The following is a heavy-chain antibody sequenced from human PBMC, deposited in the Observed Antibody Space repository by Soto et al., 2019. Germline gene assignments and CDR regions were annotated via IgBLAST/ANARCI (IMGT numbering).Heavy chain of an antibody. CDR2: INSDGSTT. Sequence: RGSPTLSCAASRFTFSSYSIHSLRHAPGKGLVWVSRINSDGSTTSYADSVKGRFTISRDNAKNTLYLQMNSLRAEDTAVYYCARASEYYDFWSGYYSQRDYYYGMDVWGQGTTVXVSS. CDR1: RFTFSSYS. CDR3: ARASEYYDFWSGYYSQRDYYYGMDV. J-gene: IGHJ6*02. V-gene: IGHV3-74*01. D-gene: IGHD3-3*01.